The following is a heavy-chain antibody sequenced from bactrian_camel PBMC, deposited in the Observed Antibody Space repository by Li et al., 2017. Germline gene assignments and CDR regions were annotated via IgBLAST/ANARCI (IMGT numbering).Heavy chain of an antibody. CDR2: VYIGGGT. CDR1: TFDRYC. Sequence: HVQLVESGGGSVQAGGSLTLSCAAPTFDRYCIGWFRQAPGKEREGVAAVYIGGGTYLADPVKGRFTISRDNAKSTLYLQMYSLQSEDTAVYRCAADQSWGPVTAIQRTGNIAGPQSQGTQVTVS. V-gene: IGHV3S55*01. D-gene: IGHD3*01. J-gene: IGHJ4*01.